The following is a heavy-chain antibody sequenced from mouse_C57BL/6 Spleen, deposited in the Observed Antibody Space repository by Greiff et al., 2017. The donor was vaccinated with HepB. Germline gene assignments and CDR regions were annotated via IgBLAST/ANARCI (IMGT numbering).Heavy chain of an antibody. CDR2: IYPGDGDT. J-gene: IGHJ4*01. V-gene: IGHV1-80*01. Sequence: VQLQQSGAELVKPGASVKISCKASGYAFSSYWMNWVKQRPGKGLEWIGQIYPGDGDTNYNGKFKGKATLTADKSSSTAYMQLSSLTSEDSAVYFCARFLRSYYYAMDYWGQGTSVTVSS. CDR3: ARFLRSYYYAMDY. D-gene: IGHD1-1*01. CDR1: GYAFSSYW.